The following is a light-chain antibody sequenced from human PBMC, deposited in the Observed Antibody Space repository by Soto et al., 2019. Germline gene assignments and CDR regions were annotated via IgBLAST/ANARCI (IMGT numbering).Light chain of an antibody. J-gene: IGKJ2*01. V-gene: IGKV3-11*01. CDR1: ESVRHY. CDR3: QQRSNWPPGYT. Sequence: EIVLTQTPATLSLSAGERATLSCRASESVRHYLAWYQQKPGQAPRLLIYDASSRAIGIPARFSGSGSGTDFTLTISSLEPEDFAVYYCQQRSNWPPGYTFGQGTKLEMK. CDR2: DAS.